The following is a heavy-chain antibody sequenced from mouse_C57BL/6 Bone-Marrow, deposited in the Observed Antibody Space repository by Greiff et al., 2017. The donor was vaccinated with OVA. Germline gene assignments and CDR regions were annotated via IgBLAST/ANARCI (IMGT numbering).Heavy chain of an antibody. CDR1: GYSITSGYY. Sequence: EVQLQQSGPGLVKPSQSLSLTCSVTGYSITSGYYWNCIRQFPGNKLEWMGYISNDGSNNYNPSLKNRISITRDTSKNQFFLKLNSVTTEDTATYYCASYDYDWAYWGQGTLVTVSA. J-gene: IGHJ3*01. D-gene: IGHD2-4*01. CDR3: ASYDYDWAY. V-gene: IGHV3-6*01. CDR2: ISNDGSN.